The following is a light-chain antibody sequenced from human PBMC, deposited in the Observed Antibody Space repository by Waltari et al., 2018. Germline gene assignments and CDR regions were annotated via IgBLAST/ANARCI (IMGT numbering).Light chain of an antibody. J-gene: IGLJ2*01. CDR2: ADG. V-gene: IGLV1-36*01. CDR1: RSNIGNNA. Sequence: QSVLTQTPSVSEAPRQRVTISCSGSRSNIGNNAVNWYQQVPGKAPQLLVFADGLLPSGASDRFSGSKSGTSASLAISGLRSEDEGVYFCAAWDDSLKGVLFGGGTKLTVL. CDR3: AAWDDSLKGVL.